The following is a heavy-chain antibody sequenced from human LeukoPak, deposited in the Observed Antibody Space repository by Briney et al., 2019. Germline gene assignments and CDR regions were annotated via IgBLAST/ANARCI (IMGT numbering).Heavy chain of an antibody. CDR1: RGTFSKYA. V-gene: IGHV1-69*04. Sequence: SVKVSCKASRGTFSKYAISWVRQAPGQGLGWMGRIIPILNITHYAQKFQGRVTIAADKSTSTAYMELRSLRSEDTAVYYCARDDDRAREIDYWGQGTLVTVSS. CDR3: ARDDDRAREIDY. CDR2: IIPILNIT. D-gene: IGHD3-22*01. J-gene: IGHJ4*02.